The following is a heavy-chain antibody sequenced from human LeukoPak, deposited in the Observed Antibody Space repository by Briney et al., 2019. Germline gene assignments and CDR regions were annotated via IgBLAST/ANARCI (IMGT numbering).Heavy chain of an antibody. V-gene: IGHV3-21*01. D-gene: IGHD2-21*02. Sequence: GGSLRLSCAASGFTVSSNYMSWVRQAPGKGLEWVSSISSSSSYIYYADSVKGRFTISRDNAKNSLHLQMNSLRAEDTAVYYCARDKYTVVTGDFDYWGQGTLVTVSS. CDR3: ARDKYTVVTGDFDY. CDR2: ISSSSSYI. CDR1: GFTVSSNY. J-gene: IGHJ4*02.